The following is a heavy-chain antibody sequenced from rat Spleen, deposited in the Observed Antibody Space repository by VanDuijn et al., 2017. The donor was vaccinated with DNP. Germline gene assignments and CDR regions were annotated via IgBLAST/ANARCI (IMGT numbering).Heavy chain of an antibody. Sequence: EVQLQESGPGLVRPSQSLSLTCSVTGYSITSSYRWNWIRKLPGNELEWMGYINISGSTNYTPSLKSRISITRDTSKNQFFLQVNSVTTEDTATYYCARGATGDYWGQGVMVTVSS. D-gene: IGHD1-11*01. V-gene: IGHV3-3*01. J-gene: IGHJ2*01. CDR1: GYSITSSYR. CDR3: ARGATGDY. CDR2: INISGST.